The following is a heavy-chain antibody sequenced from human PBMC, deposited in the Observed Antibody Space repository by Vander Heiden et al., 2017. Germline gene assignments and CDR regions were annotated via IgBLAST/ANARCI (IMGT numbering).Heavy chain of an antibody. CDR2: IATAGDT. Sequence: EVQLVESGGGLVQPGGSLRLSCAASGFTFSSYDMHWVRQPTGKGLEWVSAIATAGDTYYAGSVKGRFTISRENAKNSLSLQMNSLRAGDTAVYYCARGASTGFDPWGQGTLVTVSS. CDR1: GFTFSSYD. D-gene: IGHD2-2*01. J-gene: IGHJ5*02. V-gene: IGHV3-13*01. CDR3: ARGASTGFDP.